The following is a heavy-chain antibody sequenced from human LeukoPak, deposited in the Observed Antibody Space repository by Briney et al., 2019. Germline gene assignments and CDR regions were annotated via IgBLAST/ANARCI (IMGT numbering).Heavy chain of an antibody. CDR3: ARGCSSTSCYLGPYNWFDP. J-gene: IGHJ5*02. CDR2: IKQDGSEK. CDR1: GFTFSNYW. D-gene: IGHD2-2*01. V-gene: IGHV3-7*03. Sequence: PGGSLRLSCAASGFTFSNYWMSWVRQAPGKGLECVANIKQDGSEKYYVDSVKGRLTISRDNAKNSLYLQMNSLRAEDTAVYYCARGCSSTSCYLGPYNWFDPWGQGTLVTVSS.